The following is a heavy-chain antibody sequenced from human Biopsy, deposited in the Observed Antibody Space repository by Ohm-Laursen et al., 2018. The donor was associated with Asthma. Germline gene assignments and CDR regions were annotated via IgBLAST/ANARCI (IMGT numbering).Heavy chain of an antibody. D-gene: IGHD2-2*01. V-gene: IGHV3-74*01. CDR1: GLTFSDYW. J-gene: IGHJ6*02. CDR2: VKGDGRRT. Sequence: SLRLSCAASGLTFSDYWMHWVRQAPGKGLEWVSRVKGDGRRTSHADSVKGRFTISRDNAKNTLYLQMNSLRVEDTAVYYCARDGVVPDAMYYHYYYGLDVWGQGTTVTVSS. CDR3: ARDGVVPDAMYYHYYYGLDV.